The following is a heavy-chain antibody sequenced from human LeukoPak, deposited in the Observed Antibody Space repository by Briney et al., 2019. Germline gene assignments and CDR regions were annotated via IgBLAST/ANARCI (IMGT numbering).Heavy chain of an antibody. Sequence: GASLRLSCAVSGITLSNYGMTWVSQAPRKGLEWVAGISDTGGRTNYADSVKGRFTISRDNPKNALYLQMNSLRAEDTAFYYCARDLWGSSSSQLATFDYWGQGTLVTVSS. J-gene: IGHJ4*02. CDR1: GITLSNYG. CDR3: ARDLWGSSSSQLATFDY. V-gene: IGHV3-23*01. D-gene: IGHD6-6*01. CDR2: ISDTGGRT.